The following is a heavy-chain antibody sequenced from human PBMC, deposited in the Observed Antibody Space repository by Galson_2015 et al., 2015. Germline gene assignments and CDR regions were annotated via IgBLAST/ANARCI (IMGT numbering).Heavy chain of an antibody. J-gene: IGHJ6*02. CDR1: GDSASTDGAA. Sequence: CAISGDSASTDGAAWNWIKQSPSRGLEWLGRTYYRSKRYNEYAVSVKSRIAVNPDTSKNQFSLQLNSVTPEDTAIYYCVRGNYAMDVWGRGTTVTVSS. CDR2: TYYRSKRYN. CDR3: VRGNYAMDV. V-gene: IGHV6-1*01.